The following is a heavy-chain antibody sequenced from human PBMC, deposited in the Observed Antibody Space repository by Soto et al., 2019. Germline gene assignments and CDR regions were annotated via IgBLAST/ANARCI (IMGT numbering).Heavy chain of an antibody. CDR1: GYTFTSYG. J-gene: IGHJ3*02. V-gene: IGHV1-18*01. CDR3: ARDHHDILTGYYPRDAFDI. CDR2: ISAYNGNT. D-gene: IGHD3-9*01. Sequence: ASVKVSCKASGYTFTSYGMSWVRQAPGQGLEWMGWISAYNGNTNYAQKLQGRVTMTTDTSTSAAYMELRSLRSDDTAVYYCARDHHDILTGYYPRDAFDIWGQGTMVTVSS.